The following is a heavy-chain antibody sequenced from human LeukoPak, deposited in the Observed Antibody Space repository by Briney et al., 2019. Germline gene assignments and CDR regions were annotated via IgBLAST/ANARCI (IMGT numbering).Heavy chain of an antibody. CDR1: GYTFTGYY. Sequence: GASVKVSCKASGYTFTGYYMHWVRQAPGQGLEWMGRIIPILGIANYAQKFQGRVTITADKSTSTAYMELSSLRSEDTAVYYCARGDFTELRDYGMDVWGQGTTVTVSS. J-gene: IGHJ6*02. CDR3: ARGDFTELRDYGMDV. CDR2: IIPILGIA. D-gene: IGHD3-3*01. V-gene: IGHV1-69*04.